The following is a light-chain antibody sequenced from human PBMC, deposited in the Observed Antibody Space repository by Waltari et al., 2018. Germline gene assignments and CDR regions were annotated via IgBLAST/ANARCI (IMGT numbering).Light chain of an antibody. V-gene: IGKV3-20*01. Sequence: EIVLTQSPGTLSLPPGERATLSDRASQSVSRTLAWYQQKPGQAPRRLIFGASNRATGIPDRFRCSGSVTDFSLIITRLEPEDSAMYYCQHYVRLPATFGQGTKVEIK. CDR3: QHYVRLPAT. CDR2: GAS. CDR1: QSVSRT. J-gene: IGKJ1*01.